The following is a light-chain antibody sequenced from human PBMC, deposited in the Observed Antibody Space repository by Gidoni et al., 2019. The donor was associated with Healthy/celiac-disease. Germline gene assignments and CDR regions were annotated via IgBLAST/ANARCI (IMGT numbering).Light chain of an antibody. V-gene: IGKV1-39*01. J-gene: IGKJ4*01. Sequence: DIQMTQSPSSLSASVGDRVTITCRASQSISSYLNWYQQKPGKAPKLLIYAASSLQSGVPSRFSGSGSGTDFTLTISSLQPEDFANYYCQQSYSTHFTFGGGTKVEIK. CDR2: AAS. CDR1: QSISSY. CDR3: QQSYSTHFT.